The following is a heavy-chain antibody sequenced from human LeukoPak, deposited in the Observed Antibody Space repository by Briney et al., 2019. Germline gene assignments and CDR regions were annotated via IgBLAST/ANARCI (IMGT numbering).Heavy chain of an antibody. Sequence: SLSVSCAASGGTFSSYAISWVRQAPGHGLEWRGGIIPIFGTANYAQKFQGRVTITADESTSTAYMELSSLRSEDTAVYYCARDEVVAATYYYGMDVWGQGTTVTVSS. CDR1: GGTFSSYA. D-gene: IGHD2-15*01. J-gene: IGHJ6*02. V-gene: IGHV1-69*13. CDR2: IIPIFGTA. CDR3: ARDEVVAATYYYGMDV.